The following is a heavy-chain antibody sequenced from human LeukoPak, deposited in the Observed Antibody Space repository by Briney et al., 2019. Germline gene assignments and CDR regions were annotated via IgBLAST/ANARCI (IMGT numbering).Heavy chain of an antibody. J-gene: IGHJ4*02. D-gene: IGHD5-12*01. CDR3: ARVSYRGYSGYDFDF. CDR2: IRSSSSYV. Sequence: GGSLRLYCAASGFTFSNYYMSWVRQAPGKGLEWVSSIRSSSSYVYYADSVKGRFTISRDNAKNSLYLQMSGLRAEDTAVYYCARVSYRGYSGYDFDFWGQGTLVTVSS. CDR1: GFTFSNYY. V-gene: IGHV3-21*01.